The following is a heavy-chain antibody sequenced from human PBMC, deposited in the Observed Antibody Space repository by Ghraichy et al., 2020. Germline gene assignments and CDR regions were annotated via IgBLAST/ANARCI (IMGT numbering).Heavy chain of an antibody. CDR1: GGSISSSSYY. Sequence: SETLSLTCTVSGGSISSSSYYWGWIRQPPGKGLEWIGSIYYSGSTYYNPSLKSRVTISVDTSKNQFSLKLSSVTAADTAVYYCARRSGGYSYGYGSGDQYFDYWGQGTLVTVSS. V-gene: IGHV4-39*01. D-gene: IGHD5-18*01. CDR3: ARRSGGYSYGYGSGDQYFDY. CDR2: IYYSGST. J-gene: IGHJ4*02.